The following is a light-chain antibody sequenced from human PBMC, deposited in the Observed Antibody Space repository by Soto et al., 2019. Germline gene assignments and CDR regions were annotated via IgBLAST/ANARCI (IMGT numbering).Light chain of an antibody. CDR2: RAS. Sequence: EIVMTQSPATLSVSPGERATLSCRASQFISSNLAWYQQRPGQAPRLLIYRASTRATGVPARFSGSGSGTEFALTISSLQSEDSAVYYCQQYNDWPGGTFGQGTKVDIK. V-gene: IGKV3-15*01. J-gene: IGKJ1*01. CDR3: QQYNDWPGGT. CDR1: QFISSN.